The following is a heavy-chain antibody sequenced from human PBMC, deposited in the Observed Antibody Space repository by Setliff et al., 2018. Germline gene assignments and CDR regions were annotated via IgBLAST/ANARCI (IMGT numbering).Heavy chain of an antibody. CDR1: GGTFSDYY. CDR3: ARGRNVAARLLDT. Sequence: SETLTLTCSAYGGTFSDYYWTWIRQSPGKGLEWIGEINHSGTTNYNPSPKSRVTISVDTSKNQFSLTMSSVSAADAAVYYCARGRNVAARLLDTWGQGSRVTVSS. D-gene: IGHD6-6*01. J-gene: IGHJ5*02. CDR2: INHSGTT. V-gene: IGHV4-34*01.